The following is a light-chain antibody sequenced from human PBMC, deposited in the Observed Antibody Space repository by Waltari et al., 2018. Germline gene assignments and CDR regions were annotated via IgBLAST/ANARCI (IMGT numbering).Light chain of an antibody. Sequence: NFMLTQPHSVSESPGKTVTISCTGSSGSIASNYVQWYQQRPGSAPTTVIYEDHQRPSGVPARFSGYIDSSSNSASLTISGLKTEDEADYYCQSYDSSNLWVFGGGTKLTV. J-gene: IGLJ3*02. V-gene: IGLV6-57*02. CDR1: SGSIASNY. CDR3: QSYDSSNLWV. CDR2: EDH.